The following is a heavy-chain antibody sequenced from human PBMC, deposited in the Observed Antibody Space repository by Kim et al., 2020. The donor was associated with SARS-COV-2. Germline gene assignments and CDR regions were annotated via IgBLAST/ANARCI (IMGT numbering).Heavy chain of an antibody. Sequence: SETLSLTCTVSGGSIRTKNTYWAWIRQPPGKGLEWIGSMYYTGNTYYNPSLKSRVTISADTPKNQFSLNLKSVTATDTSIYYCAKQGALDPWGQGILVTVSS. CDR3: AKQGALDP. CDR2: MYYTGNT. J-gene: IGHJ5*02. CDR1: GGSIRTKNTY. V-gene: IGHV4-39*01.